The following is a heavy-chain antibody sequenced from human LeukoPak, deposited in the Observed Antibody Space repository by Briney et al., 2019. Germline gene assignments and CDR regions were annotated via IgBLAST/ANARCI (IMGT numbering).Heavy chain of an antibody. D-gene: IGHD4-17*01. V-gene: IGHV3-74*01. CDR1: GFIFSSNR. CDR2: INSDGSST. J-gene: IGHJ5*02. Sequence: GGSLRLSCAASGFIFSSNRMHWVRQPPGKGLVWVSRINSDGSSTSYADSVKGRFTISRDNAKNTLYLQMNGLRAEDTAVYYCARETTVTGWFDPWGQGTLVTVSS. CDR3: ARETTVTGWFDP.